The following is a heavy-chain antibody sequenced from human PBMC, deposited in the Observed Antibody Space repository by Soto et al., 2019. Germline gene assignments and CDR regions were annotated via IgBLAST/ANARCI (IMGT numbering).Heavy chain of an antibody. Sequence: QVQLVQSGAEVKKTGSSVKVSCKASGGTFSSYTISWVRQAPGQGLEWMGRIIPILGIANYAQKFQGRVTITADKSTITAYMELSSLRSEDTAVYYCARDPPLDYWGEGTLVTVSS. V-gene: IGHV1-69*08. CDR1: GGTFSSYT. CDR2: IIPILGIA. J-gene: IGHJ4*02. CDR3: ARDPPLDY.